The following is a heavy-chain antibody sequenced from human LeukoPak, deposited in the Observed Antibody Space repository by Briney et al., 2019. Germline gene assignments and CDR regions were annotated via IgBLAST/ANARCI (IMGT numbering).Heavy chain of an antibody. J-gene: IGHJ6*03. V-gene: IGHV3-23*01. CDR3: ARDLIVEAPNGENYYYMDV. Sequence: GGSLRLSCAASGFTFSSYAMSWVRQAPGKGLEWVSAVSGSGDNTYYADSVKGRFTISRDNSKNTLYLQMNSLRAEDTAVYYCARDLIVEAPNGENYYYMDVWGKGTTVTVSS. CDR2: VSGSGDNT. D-gene: IGHD3-10*01. CDR1: GFTFSSYA.